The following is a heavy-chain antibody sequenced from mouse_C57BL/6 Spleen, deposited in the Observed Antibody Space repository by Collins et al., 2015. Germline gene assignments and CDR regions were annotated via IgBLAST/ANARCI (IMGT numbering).Heavy chain of an antibody. CDR2: IRLKSDNYAT. V-gene: IGHV6-6*02. CDR3: TRDGYYGADY. J-gene: IGHJ2*01. D-gene: IGHD2-3*01. Sequence: EVKLEESGGGLVQPGGSMKLSCVASGFTFSSYWMSWVRQSPEKGLEWVAEIRLKSDNYATHYAESVKGKFTTSRDDSKSRLYLQMNSLRAEDTGIYYCTRDGYYGADYWGQGTTLTVSS. CDR1: GFTFSSYW.